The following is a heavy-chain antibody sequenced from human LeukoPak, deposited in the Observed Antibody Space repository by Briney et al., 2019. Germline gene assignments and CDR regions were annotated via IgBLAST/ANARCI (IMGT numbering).Heavy chain of an antibody. CDR1: GFTFSSYW. CDR3: ARDQVADY. Sequence: PGGSLRLSCAASGFTFSSYWMTWVRQAPGKGLEWVANIQQDGSEKYYADSVKGRFTISRDNAKSSLYLQMNSLRAEDTAVYYCARDQVADYWGQGTLVTVSS. D-gene: IGHD2-15*01. J-gene: IGHJ4*02. CDR2: IQQDGSEK. V-gene: IGHV3-7*01.